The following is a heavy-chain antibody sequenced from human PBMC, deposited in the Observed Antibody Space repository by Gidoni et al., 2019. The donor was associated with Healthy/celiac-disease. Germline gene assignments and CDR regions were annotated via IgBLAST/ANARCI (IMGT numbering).Heavy chain of an antibody. CDR2: ISYDGSNK. CDR3: AKDAGITIFGVALGGMDV. CDR1: VFTFSSYG. V-gene: IGHV3-30*18. Sequence: QVRLLESGGGVFQPGRSLRPACAASVFTFSSYGMHWVRQAPGKGLELVAVISYDGSNKYYADSVKGRFTISRDNSKNTLYLQMNSLRAEDTAVYYCAKDAGITIFGVALGGMDVWGQGTTVTVSS. J-gene: IGHJ6*02. D-gene: IGHD3-3*01.